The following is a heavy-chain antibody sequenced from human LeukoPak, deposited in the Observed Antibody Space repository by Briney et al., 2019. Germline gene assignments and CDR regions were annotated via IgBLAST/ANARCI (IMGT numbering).Heavy chain of an antibody. CDR2: IYYTGST. CDR3: ARVFSGWPYYFDY. D-gene: IGHD6-19*01. V-gene: IGHV4-59*01. CDR1: GCSINSYY. Sequence: SETLSLTCTVSGCSINSYYWSWIRQPPGKGLEWIGYIYYTGSTNYNPSLKSRVTISVDTSTNHFSLKLSSVTAADTAVYYCARVFSGWPYYFDYWGQGNLVTVSS. J-gene: IGHJ4*02.